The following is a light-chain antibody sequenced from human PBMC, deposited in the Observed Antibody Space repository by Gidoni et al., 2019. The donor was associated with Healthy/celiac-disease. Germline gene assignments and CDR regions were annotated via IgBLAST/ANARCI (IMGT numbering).Light chain of an antibody. CDR1: QSVSSN. J-gene: IGKJ2*01. CDR2: GAS. Sequence: EIVMTQSPPTLSVSPGERATLSCRASQSVSSNLAWYQQKPGQAPRLLIYGASTRATGIPARFSGSGSGTEFTLTISSLQSEDFAVYYCQQYNNWPMYTFDQGTKLEIK. CDR3: QQYNNWPMYT. V-gene: IGKV3-15*01.